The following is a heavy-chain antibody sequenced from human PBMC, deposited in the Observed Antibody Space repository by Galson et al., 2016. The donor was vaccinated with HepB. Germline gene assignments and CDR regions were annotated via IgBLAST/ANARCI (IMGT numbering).Heavy chain of an antibody. V-gene: IGHV1-3*01. D-gene: IGHD2-2*01. J-gene: IGHJ6*02. CDR1: GYTFSAYP. CDR3: ARATNFCRSPSCPRLGMDV. CDR2: IIPGIGNT. Sequence: SVKVSCKASGYTFSAYPIHWVRQAPGQDFEWMGWIIPGIGNTKYSQNFQGRVTITRDTSANTAFMELSSLRSEDTAVYYCARATNFCRSPSCPRLGMDVWGLGTTVTVSS.